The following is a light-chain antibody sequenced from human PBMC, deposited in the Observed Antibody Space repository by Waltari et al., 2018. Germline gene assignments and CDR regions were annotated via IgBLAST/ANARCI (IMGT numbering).Light chain of an antibody. CDR3: QQRLNWPVT. V-gene: IGKV3-11*01. CDR2: DAS. J-gene: IGKJ4*01. CDR1: QNFSNY. Sequence: DIVLTQSPAPLSLPPGERATLSCRASQNFSNYLAWYQQKPGQAPRLLIYDASKTFTGTPARFSGSGSGTDFTLTIGSLEPDDFAVYYCQQRLNWPVTFGGGTKVEIK.